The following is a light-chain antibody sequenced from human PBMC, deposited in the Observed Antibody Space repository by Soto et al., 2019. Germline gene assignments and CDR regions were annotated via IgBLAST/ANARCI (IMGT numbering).Light chain of an antibody. J-gene: IGKJ4*01. Sequence: VLTQSPATLSFSPGERATLSCKASQSVSSQLAWYQQKPGQAPRLFIYDASKRATGVPGRFSGSGSGTDCTLTISSLEPEDVAVYYCQQYGSSPLTLSGGTKVDIK. CDR3: QQYGSSPLT. CDR1: QSVSSQ. V-gene: IGKV3-11*01. CDR2: DAS.